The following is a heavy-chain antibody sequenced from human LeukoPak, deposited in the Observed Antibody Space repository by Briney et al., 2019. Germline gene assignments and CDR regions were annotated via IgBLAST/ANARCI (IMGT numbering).Heavy chain of an antibody. D-gene: IGHD1-26*01. Sequence: SETLSLTCTVSGGSISSYYWSWIRQPPGQGLEWIAYIHSSGYTNYNPSLKSRVTISVDTSKNQFSLKVTSVTAADTAVDYCAKRQGPNSGSYDYFDPWGQGTLVTVSS. CDR2: IHSSGYT. V-gene: IGHV4-4*09. CDR1: GGSISSYY. J-gene: IGHJ5*02. CDR3: AKRQGPNSGSYDYFDP.